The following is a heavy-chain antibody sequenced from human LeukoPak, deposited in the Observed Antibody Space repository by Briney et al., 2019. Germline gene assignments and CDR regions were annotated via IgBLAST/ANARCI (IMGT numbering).Heavy chain of an antibody. J-gene: IGHJ4*02. CDR3: ARVIRYFDWLSEFQYYFDY. CDR2: INHSGST. CDR1: GGSFSGYY. D-gene: IGHD3-9*01. V-gene: IGHV4-34*01. Sequence: SETLSLTCAVYGGSFSGYYWSWIRQPPGKGLEWIGEINHSGSTNYNPSLKSRVTISVDTSKNQFSLKPSSVTAADTAVYYCARVIRYFDWLSEFQYYFDYWGQGTLVTVSS.